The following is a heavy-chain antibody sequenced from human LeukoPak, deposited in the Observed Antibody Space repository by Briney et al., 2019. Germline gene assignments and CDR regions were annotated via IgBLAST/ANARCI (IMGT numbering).Heavy chain of an antibody. D-gene: IGHD5-12*01. CDR3: ARPYSGYPYYYMDV. J-gene: IGHJ6*03. CDR1: GGSFSGYY. CDR2: TNHSGST. V-gene: IGHV4-34*01. Sequence: PLETLSLTCAVYGGSFSGYYWSWIRQPPGKGLEWIGETNHSGSTNYNPSLKSRVTISVDTSKNQFSLKLSSVTAADTAVYYCARPYSGYPYYYMDVWGKGTTVTVSS.